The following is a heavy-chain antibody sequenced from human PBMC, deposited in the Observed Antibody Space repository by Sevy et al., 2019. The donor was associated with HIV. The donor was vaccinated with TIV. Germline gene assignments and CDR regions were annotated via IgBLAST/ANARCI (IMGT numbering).Heavy chain of an antibody. J-gene: IGHJ6*02. Sequence: SETLSLTCTVSGDSISGYYWSWIRQPPGKGLEWIGYFFYSGSTNYNPSLKSRVTISVDTTRNQVSLKVRSVTAADTAVYYCARGIAVPRGMDVWGQGTTVTVS. CDR2: FFYSGST. D-gene: IGHD6-19*01. V-gene: IGHV4-59*01. CDR1: GDSISGYY. CDR3: ARGIAVPRGMDV.